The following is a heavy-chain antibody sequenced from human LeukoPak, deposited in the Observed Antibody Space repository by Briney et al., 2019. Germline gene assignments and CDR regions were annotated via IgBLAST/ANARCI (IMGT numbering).Heavy chain of an antibody. D-gene: IGHD2-15*01. CDR2: ISGSGGGT. CDR3: AKGTAAYCSGGTCYPLDY. Sequence: PGGSLRLSCAASGFTFSNYAMSWVRQAPGKGLERASAISGSGGGTFYADSVKGRFTISRDNSKNTLYLQMNSLRADDTAVYYCAKGTAAYCSGGTCYPLDYWGQGTLVTVSS. CDR1: GFTFSNYA. J-gene: IGHJ4*02. V-gene: IGHV3-23*01.